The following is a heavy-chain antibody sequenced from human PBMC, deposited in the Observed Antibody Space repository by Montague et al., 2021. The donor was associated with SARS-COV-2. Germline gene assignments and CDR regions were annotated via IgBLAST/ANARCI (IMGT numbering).Heavy chain of an antibody. CDR2: VDYSGNT. CDR3: ARREYSYGWGD. D-gene: IGHD5-18*01. V-gene: IGHV4-39*01. CDR1: GGPISGSCYY. J-gene: IGHJ4*02. Sequence: SETLSLTCTVTGGPISGSCYYWGWIRPSPGKGLEWFVCVDYSGNTYYSPSLKSRLTISVDTSKNQFSLTLNSVTAADTALYYCARREYSYGWGDWGQGTLVTVSS.